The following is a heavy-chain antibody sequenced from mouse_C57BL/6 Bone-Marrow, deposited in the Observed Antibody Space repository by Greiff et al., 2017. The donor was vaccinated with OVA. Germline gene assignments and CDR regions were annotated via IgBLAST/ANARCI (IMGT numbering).Heavy chain of an antibody. J-gene: IGHJ1*03. CDR3: ASSRDYYGSSYDWYFDV. D-gene: IGHD1-1*01. CDR1: GYAFSSSW. Sequence: QVQLQQSGPELVKPGASVKISCKASGYAFSSSWMNWVKQRPGKGLEWIGRIYPGDGATNYNGKFKGKATLTADKSSSTAYMQLSSLTSEDSAVYFCASSRDYYGSSYDWYFDVWGTGTTVTVSS. V-gene: IGHV1-82*01. CDR2: IYPGDGAT.